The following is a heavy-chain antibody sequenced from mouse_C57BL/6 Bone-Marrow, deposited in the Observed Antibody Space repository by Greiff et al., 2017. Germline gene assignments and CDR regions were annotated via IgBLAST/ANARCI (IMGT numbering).Heavy chain of an antibody. D-gene: IGHD1-1*01. CDR1: GFTFSDYC. CDR2: ISTGNSAI. CDR3: ARGSNYCAMDY. Sequence: EVQRVESGGGLVKPGGSLKLSCAASGFTFSDYCMHWVRQAPEKGLEWVAYISTGNSAIYYAATVKGRVTISRDNSTNTLFLQITSLRSEDTAMYYCARGSNYCAMDYWGQGTSVTVSS. J-gene: IGHJ4*01. V-gene: IGHV5-17*01.